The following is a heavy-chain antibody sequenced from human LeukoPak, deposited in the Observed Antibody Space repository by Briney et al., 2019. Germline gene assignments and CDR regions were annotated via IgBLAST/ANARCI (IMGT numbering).Heavy chain of an antibody. J-gene: IGHJ4*02. V-gene: IGHV4-30-2*01. CDR2: IYHSGST. Sequence: SETLSLTCAVSGASISSDGYSWSWLRQPPRKGLEWIGYIYHSGSTYYNPSIKSRVTISVDRSKNQFSLNLSSVTAADTAIYYCAWGYSGYGPFDYWGQGTLVTVSS. D-gene: IGHD5-12*01. CDR1: GASISSDGYS. CDR3: AWGYSGYGPFDY.